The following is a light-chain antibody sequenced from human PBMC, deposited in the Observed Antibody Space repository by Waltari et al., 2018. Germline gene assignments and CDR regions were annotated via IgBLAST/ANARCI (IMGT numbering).Light chain of an antibody. V-gene: IGLV2-23*01. CDR2: EGT. Sequence: QSALTQPASVSGSPGQSITISCTGTSSDVGSSNRVSWYRQHPGKGPKILIYEGTQRLSGVSDRFSGSKSGNTASLTLSGLQPEDEADYYCCAHAGGGTHYAFGTGTKVTVL. CDR1: SSDVGSSNR. CDR3: CAHAGGGTHYA. J-gene: IGLJ1*01.